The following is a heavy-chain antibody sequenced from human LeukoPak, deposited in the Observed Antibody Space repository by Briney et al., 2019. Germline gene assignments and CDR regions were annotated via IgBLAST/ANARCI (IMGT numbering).Heavy chain of an antibody. V-gene: IGHV3-23*01. CDR1: GLTFSSYG. J-gene: IGHJ4*02. Sequence: GGSLRLSCAASGLTFSSYGMSWVRQAPGKGLEWVSAISGNGGRTDYADSVKGRFTISRDNSKNTLYLQMNSLRAEDTAIYYCAKDPSRGYSYDFWGQGTLVTVSS. D-gene: IGHD5-18*01. CDR3: AKDPSRGYSYDF. CDR2: ISGNGGRT.